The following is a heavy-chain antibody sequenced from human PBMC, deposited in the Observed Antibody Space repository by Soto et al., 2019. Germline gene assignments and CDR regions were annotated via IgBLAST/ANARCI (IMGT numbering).Heavy chain of an antibody. V-gene: IGHV1-8*01. CDR2: MNPNSGNT. CDR1: GYTFTSYD. Sequence: ASVKFSCKAXGYTFTSYDINWVRQATGQGLEWMGWMNPNSGNTGYAQKFQGRVTMTRNTSISTAYMELSSLRSEDTAVYYCARFDGSSWSYYYYGMDVWGQGTTVTVSS. CDR3: ARFDGSSWSYYYYGMDV. J-gene: IGHJ6*02. D-gene: IGHD6-13*01.